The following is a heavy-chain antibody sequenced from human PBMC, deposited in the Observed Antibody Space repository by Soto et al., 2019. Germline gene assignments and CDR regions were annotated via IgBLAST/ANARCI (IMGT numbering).Heavy chain of an antibody. CDR3: ARLGTTVTTDAFDI. CDR1: VGSFSVYY. J-gene: IGHJ3*02. D-gene: IGHD4-17*01. CDR2: INHSGST. Sequence: SETLSLTCAFSVGSFSVYYWSWIRRPPGKGLEWIGEINHSGSTNYNPSLKSRVTISVDTSKNQFSLKLSSVTAADTAVYYCARLGTTVTTDAFDIWGQGTLVTVSS. V-gene: IGHV4-34*01.